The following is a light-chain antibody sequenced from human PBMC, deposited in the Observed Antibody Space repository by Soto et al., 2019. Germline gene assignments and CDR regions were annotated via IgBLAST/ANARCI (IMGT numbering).Light chain of an antibody. CDR3: NSYAGSNNVL. J-gene: IGLJ2*01. Sequence: QSVLTQPPSASGSPGQSVTISCTGTSSDVGSYNFVSWYQQPPGKAPKLMIYEVSKRPSGVPDRFSGSKSGNTASLTVSGLQAEDEADYYCNSYAGSNNVLFGGGTKVTVL. CDR1: SSDVGSYNF. V-gene: IGLV2-8*01. CDR2: EVS.